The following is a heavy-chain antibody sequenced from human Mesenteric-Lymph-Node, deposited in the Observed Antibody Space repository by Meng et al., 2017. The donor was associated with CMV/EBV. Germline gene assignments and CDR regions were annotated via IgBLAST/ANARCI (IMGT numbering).Heavy chain of an antibody. V-gene: IGHV6-1*01. D-gene: IGHD5-12*01. CDR2: TYYRSKWYN. CDR1: GDSVSSNSAA. CDR3: AREGGYDQGLAY. J-gene: IGHJ4*02. Sequence: SQTLSLTCAISGDSVSSNSAAWNSIRQSPSRGLEWLGRTYYRSKWYNDYAVSVKTRISINPDTSKNQFSLQLNSVTPEDTAVYYCAREGGYDQGLAYWGQGTLVTVSS.